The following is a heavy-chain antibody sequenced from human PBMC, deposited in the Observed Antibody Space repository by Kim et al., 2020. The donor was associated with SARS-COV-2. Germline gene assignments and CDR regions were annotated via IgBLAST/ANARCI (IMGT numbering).Heavy chain of an antibody. J-gene: IGHJ3*02. D-gene: IGHD2-8*01. CDR2: MKQDGGAK. V-gene: IGHV3-7*03. CDR1: GFTLNNHW. CDR3: ARQCHGAYLDDAFDI. Sequence: GGSLRLSCAASGFTLNNHWMTWVRQAPGKGLEWMATMKQDGGAKYYMDSVKGRFTISGDNAKNSLYLQMNTLRADDTAVYYCARQCHGAYLDDAFDIWGQGAMVTISS.